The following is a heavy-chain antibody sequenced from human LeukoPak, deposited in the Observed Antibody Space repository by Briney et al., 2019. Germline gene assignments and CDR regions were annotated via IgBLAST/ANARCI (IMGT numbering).Heavy chain of an antibody. J-gene: IGHJ3*02. D-gene: IGHD1-1*01. CDR3: ARDSGTDDAFDI. CDR1: GFTFSSYW. Sequence: GGSLRLSCAASGFTFSSYWMHWVRQAPGKGLVWVSRINRDGSSTSYADSVKGRFTISRDDAKNTLDLQMNSLRAEDTAVYYCARDSGTDDAFDIWGQGTMVTVSS. CDR2: INRDGSST. V-gene: IGHV3-74*01.